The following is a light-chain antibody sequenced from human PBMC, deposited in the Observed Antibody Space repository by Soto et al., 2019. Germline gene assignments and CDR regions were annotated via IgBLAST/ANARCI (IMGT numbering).Light chain of an antibody. Sequence: DIHLTQSPSFLSASVGERVTITCRASQDISTNLAWYQQKPGRAPELLIYAASTLPSGVPSRISGSGSGTEFTLTISSLRPADFATYYCQQFKSPPLTFGGGTKVE. CDR3: QQFKSPPLT. CDR2: AAS. V-gene: IGKV1-9*01. J-gene: IGKJ4*01. CDR1: QDISTN.